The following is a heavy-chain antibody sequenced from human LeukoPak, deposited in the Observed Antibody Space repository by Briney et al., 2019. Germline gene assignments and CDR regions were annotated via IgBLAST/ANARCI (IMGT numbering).Heavy chain of an antibody. CDR2: IKQDGSEK. CDR1: GFTFSSYW. Sequence: GGSLRLSCAASGFTFSSYWMSWVRQAPGKGLEWVANIKQDGSEKYYVDSVKGRFTISRDNAKNSLYLQMNSLRAEDTAVYYCARETHYDFWSGKVDYFDYWGQGTLVTVSS. D-gene: IGHD3-3*01. J-gene: IGHJ4*02. CDR3: ARETHYDFWSGKVDYFDY. V-gene: IGHV3-7*01.